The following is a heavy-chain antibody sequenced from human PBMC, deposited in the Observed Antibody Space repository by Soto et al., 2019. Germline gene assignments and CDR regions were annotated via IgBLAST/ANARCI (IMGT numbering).Heavy chain of an antibody. V-gene: IGHV1-8*01. Sequence: ASVKVSCKASGYTFTSYDINWVRQATGQGPEWMGWMNPNSGNTGAAQKFQGRVTMTRNTAINTAYMELSSLRSEDTDLYYCARGQASYERSGYNDSWGQRNLVAVSS. J-gene: IGHJ4*02. CDR1: GYTFTSYD. CDR2: MNPNSGNT. CDR3: ARGQASYERSGYNDS. D-gene: IGHD3-22*01.